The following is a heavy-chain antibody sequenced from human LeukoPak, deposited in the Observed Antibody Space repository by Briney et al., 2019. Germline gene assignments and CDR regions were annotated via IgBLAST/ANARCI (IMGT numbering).Heavy chain of an antibody. V-gene: IGHV1-2*06. CDR1: GYTLIAYY. J-gene: IGHJ5*02. CDR2: INPNSGGT. Sequence: EASVKVSCKASGYTLIAYYIYWVRQAPGQGLEWMGRINPNSGGTDYAQNFQGRVTMTRDTSISTAYMELSRLRSDDTAVYYCARGYCSGGTCYLVENWLDPWGQGTLVTVSS. CDR3: ARGYCSGGTCYLVENWLDP. D-gene: IGHD2-15*01.